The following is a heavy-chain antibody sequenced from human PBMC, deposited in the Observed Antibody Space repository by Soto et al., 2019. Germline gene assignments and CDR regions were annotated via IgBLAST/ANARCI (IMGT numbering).Heavy chain of an antibody. CDR2: ISSSGVNT. CDR1: GFIFNNFA. CDR3: AKSWDLGI. D-gene: IGHD1-26*01. V-gene: IGHV3-23*01. J-gene: IGHJ4*02. Sequence: GGSLRLSCEASGFIFNNFAMNWVRQAPGKGLEWVSAISSSGVNTYYTDSVKGRFTISRDNSKNAVFLQMNSLRADDTAVYYCAKSWDLGIWGQGPKVTV.